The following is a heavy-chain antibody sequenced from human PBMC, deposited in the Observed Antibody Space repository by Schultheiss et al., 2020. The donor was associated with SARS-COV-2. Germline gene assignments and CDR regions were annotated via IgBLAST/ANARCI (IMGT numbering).Heavy chain of an antibody. Sequence: GSLRLSCAVYGGSFSGYYWSWIRQPPGKGLEWIGEINHSGSTNYNPSLKSRVTISVDTSKNQFSLKLSSVTAADTAVYYCARTPCSSASCYRRHYYGMDVWGQGTTVTVSS. CDR1: GGSFSGYY. CDR2: INHSGST. J-gene: IGHJ6*02. CDR3: ARTPCSSASCYRRHYYGMDV. V-gene: IGHV4-34*01. D-gene: IGHD2-2*01.